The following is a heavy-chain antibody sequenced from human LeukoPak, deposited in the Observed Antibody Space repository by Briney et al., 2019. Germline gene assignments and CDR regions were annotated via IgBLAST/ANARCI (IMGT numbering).Heavy chain of an antibody. J-gene: IGHJ6*02. CDR1: GYIFTSYW. CDR2: IYPGDSDT. V-gene: IGHV5-51*01. D-gene: IGHD3-9*01. CDR3: ARVRFDILTGYYHYYYYYGMDV. Sequence: GGSLQISCQGSGYIFTSYWIGWVRQVPGKGLEWMGIIYPGDSDTRYSPSFQGQVTISADKSISTAYLQWSSLKASDTAMYYCARVRFDILTGYYHYYYYYGMDVWGQGTTVTVSS.